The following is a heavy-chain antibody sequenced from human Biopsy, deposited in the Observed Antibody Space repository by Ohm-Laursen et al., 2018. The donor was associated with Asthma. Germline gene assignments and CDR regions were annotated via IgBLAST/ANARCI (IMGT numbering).Heavy chain of an antibody. V-gene: IGHV4-39*01. J-gene: IGHJ4*02. CDR3: ARHKHSNSWYKYYFDY. Sequence: PGTLSLTCNVSGDSMRGSDYSWGWIRQPPGKGLEWIGNVYHSGNTNINPSLQSRVTISVDTSKSQFSLKVSAVTAADTAVYFCARHKHSNSWYKYYFDYWGQGTLVTVSS. CDR2: VYHSGNT. CDR1: GDSMRGSDYS. D-gene: IGHD6-13*01.